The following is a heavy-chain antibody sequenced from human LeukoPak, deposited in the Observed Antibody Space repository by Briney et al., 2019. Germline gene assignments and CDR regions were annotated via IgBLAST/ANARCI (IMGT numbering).Heavy chain of an antibody. J-gene: IGHJ4*02. CDR3: ARVRSYGSYYFDY. Sequence: PGGSLRLSCAASGFTFSDYYMSWIRQAPGKRLEWVSYISSSSSYTNYADSVKGRFTISRDNAKNSLYLQMNSLRAEDTAVYYCARVRSYGSYYFDYWGQGTLVTVSS. D-gene: IGHD5-18*01. V-gene: IGHV3-11*06. CDR1: GFTFSDYY. CDR2: ISSSSSYT.